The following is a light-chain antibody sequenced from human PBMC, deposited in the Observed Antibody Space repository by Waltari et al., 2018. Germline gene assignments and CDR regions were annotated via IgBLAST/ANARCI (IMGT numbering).Light chain of an antibody. CDR2: WAA. J-gene: IGKJ1*01. Sequence: DVVLTQSPDSLAVFLGERATINCKSNQNVLFSSNNNKALAWYQQKPGQPPKLLIYWAATREVGVPDRFSGSGSGIDFTLTIKRLQDEDVSVYYWQQYYSTPLAFGQGTKVEIK. CDR3: QQYYSTPLA. V-gene: IGKV4-1*01. CDR1: QNVLFSSNNNKA.